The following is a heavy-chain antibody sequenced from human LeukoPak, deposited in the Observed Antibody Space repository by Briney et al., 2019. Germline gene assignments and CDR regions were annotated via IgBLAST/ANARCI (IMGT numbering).Heavy chain of an antibody. J-gene: IGHJ4*02. CDR1: GYTFTMYG. CDR2: ISPYNGKS. Sequence: ASVKVSCKASGYTFTMYGITWVRQAPGQGLEWVGWISPYNGKSNYAQKLQDRVTMTTDISTSTAYLELRSLRSDDTAVYYCAREPLGWLNRYYFDYWGEGTLVTVSS. D-gene: IGHD2/OR15-2a*01. V-gene: IGHV1-18*01. CDR3: AREPLGWLNRYYFDY.